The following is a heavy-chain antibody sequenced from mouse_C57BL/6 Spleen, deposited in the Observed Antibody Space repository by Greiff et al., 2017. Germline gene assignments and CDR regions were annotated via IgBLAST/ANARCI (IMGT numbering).Heavy chain of an antibody. J-gene: IGHJ2*01. Sequence: VQLQQPLTELLWPSPSVKLSCKASGYTFTRYWMHWVKQRPIQPLAWIGNIDPSDTDTHYHHTFKDKDTLTVDQSSSTAYLQLSSLTSDYSPVSYCATSNPACAYWRQVT. CDR1: GYTFTRYW. CDR2: IDPSDTDT. CDR3: ATSNPACAY. D-gene: IGHD6-1*01. V-gene: IGHV1-52*01.